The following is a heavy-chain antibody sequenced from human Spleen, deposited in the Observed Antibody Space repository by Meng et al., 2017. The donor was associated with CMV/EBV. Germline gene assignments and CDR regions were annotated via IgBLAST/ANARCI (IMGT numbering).Heavy chain of an antibody. CDR3: ATKVIVGRRRDY. CDR2: IRDDGSNK. CDR1: GFSFSDYA. Sequence: GESLKISCVASGFSFSDYAIHWVRQAPGKGLEWLPFIRDDGSNKYYSDSVKGRFTISRDNSKNTLYLQMNSLGTDDTAVYYCATKVIVGRRRDYLGQGVLVTVSS. V-gene: IGHV3-30*02. J-gene: IGHJ4*02. D-gene: IGHD1-26*01.